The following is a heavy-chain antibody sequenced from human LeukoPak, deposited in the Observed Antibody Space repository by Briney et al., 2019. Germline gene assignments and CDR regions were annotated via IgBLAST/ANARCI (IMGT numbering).Heavy chain of an antibody. D-gene: IGHD3-3*01. V-gene: IGHV3-21*01. CDR3: ARDQDALRFLEWLFGAYGMDV. Sequence: GGSLRLSCAASGFTFSSYSMNWVRQAPGKGLEWVSSISSSSSYIYYADSVKGRFTTSRDNAKSSPYLQMNSLRAEDTAVYYCARDQDALRFLEWLFGAYGMDVWGQGTTVTVSS. CDR1: GFTFSSYS. CDR2: ISSSSSYI. J-gene: IGHJ6*02.